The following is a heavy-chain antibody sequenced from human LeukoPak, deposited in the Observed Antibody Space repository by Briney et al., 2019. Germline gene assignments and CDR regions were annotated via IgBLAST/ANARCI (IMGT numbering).Heavy chain of an antibody. CDR2: IYYSGST. V-gene: IGHV4-39*01. CDR3: VSLLEWLLALDY. J-gene: IGHJ4*02. CDR1: GGSISSSSYY. Sequence: SETLSLTCTVSGGSISSSSYYWGWIRQPPGKGLEWIGSIYYSGSTYYNPSLKSRVTISVDTSKNQFSLKLSSVTAADTAVYYCVSLLEWLLALDYWSQGTLVTVSS. D-gene: IGHD3-3*01.